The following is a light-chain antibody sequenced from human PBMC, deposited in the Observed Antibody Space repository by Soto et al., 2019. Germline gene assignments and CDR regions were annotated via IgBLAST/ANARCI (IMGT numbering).Light chain of an antibody. CDR2: AAS. CDR3: LQDYNYPWT. Sequence: AIQMTQSPSSLPASVGDRVTITCRASQDIRNDLGWYQEKVGQAPKLLIYAASNLQSGVPSRFSGSGSGTDFTLTISSLLPEDFATYYCLQDYNYPWTFGQGTKVEI. J-gene: IGKJ1*01. V-gene: IGKV1-6*01. CDR1: QDIRND.